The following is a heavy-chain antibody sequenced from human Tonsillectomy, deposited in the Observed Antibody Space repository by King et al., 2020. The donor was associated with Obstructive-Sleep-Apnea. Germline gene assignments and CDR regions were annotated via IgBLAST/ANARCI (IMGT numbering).Heavy chain of an antibody. D-gene: IGHD6-19*01. V-gene: IGHV3-23*04. CDR1: GFTFSSYA. CDR2: MSVSGMCT. CDR3: AKDRQWGIFDY. Sequence: DVQLVESGGGLVKPGGSLRLSCAASGFTFSSYAMSWVRQAPGKGLEWGSAMSVSGMCTYYAASLKGRFTISRDNSKNMLYLQMNSLRVEDTAVYYCAKDRQWGIFDYWGQGTLVTVSS. J-gene: IGHJ4*02.